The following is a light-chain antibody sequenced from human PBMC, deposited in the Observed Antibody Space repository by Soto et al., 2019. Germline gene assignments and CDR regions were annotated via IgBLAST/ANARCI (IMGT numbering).Light chain of an antibody. CDR3: QQYDSSPET. V-gene: IGKV3-20*01. J-gene: IGKJ2*01. CDR2: GAS. Sequence: EIVLTQSPGTLSLSPGERATLSCRASQSVTNNYLAWYQQKPGQAPRLLIYGASSRATGIPDRFSGSGSETDFTLTISRLEPEDFAVYYCQQYDSSPETFGQGTKLEIK. CDR1: QSVTNNY.